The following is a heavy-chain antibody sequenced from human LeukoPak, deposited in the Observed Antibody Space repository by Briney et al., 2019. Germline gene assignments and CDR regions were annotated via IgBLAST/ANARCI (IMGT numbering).Heavy chain of an antibody. Sequence: QPGGSLRLSCAASGFTVSSNYMSWVRQAPGKGLEWVSVIYSGGSTYYADSVKGRFTISRDNSKNTLYLQMNSLRAEDTAVYYCARERSFRPGDAFDIWSQGTMVTVSS. J-gene: IGHJ3*02. CDR3: ARERSFRPGDAFDI. V-gene: IGHV3-53*01. CDR2: IYSGGST. CDR1: GFTVSSNY.